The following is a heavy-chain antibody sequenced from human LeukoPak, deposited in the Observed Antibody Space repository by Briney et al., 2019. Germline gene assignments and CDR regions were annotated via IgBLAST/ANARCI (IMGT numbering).Heavy chain of an antibody. CDR1: GFSFRDHA. J-gene: IGHJ4*02. D-gene: IGHD4-17*01. Sequence: PGGSLRLSCTPSGFSFRDHAITWVRQAPGKGLEWVSSISSNGASTYYADSVKGRFIISRDDSRKMMSLQMNSLRAEDTAVYYCAKEGYGDYANDYWGQGTLVTVSS. V-gene: IGHV3-23*01. CDR3: AKEGYGDYANDY. CDR2: ISSNGAST.